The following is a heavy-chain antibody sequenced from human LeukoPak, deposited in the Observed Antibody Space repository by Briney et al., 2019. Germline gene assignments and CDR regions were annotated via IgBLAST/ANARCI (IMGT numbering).Heavy chain of an antibody. CDR1: EFTFSNYW. Sequence: PGGSLRLSCAASEFTFSNYWMSWVRQAPGKGLEWVANIKQDGSEKYYVDSVKGRFTVSRDNAKNSLYLQMNSLRAEDTAVFYCARGGMVRRVMGAFDIWGQGTLVTVSS. CDR2: IKQDGSEK. V-gene: IGHV3-7*01. D-gene: IGHD3-10*01. J-gene: IGHJ3*02. CDR3: ARGGMVRRVMGAFDI.